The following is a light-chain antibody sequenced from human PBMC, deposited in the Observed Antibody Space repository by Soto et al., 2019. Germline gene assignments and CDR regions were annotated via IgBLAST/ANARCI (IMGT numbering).Light chain of an antibody. CDR2: DAS. V-gene: IGKV3-11*01. CDR3: QQRSNWPLGL. Sequence: EIVLTQSPATLSLSPGERATLSCRASQSVSSYLAWYQQKPGQAPRLLIYDASNRATGIPARFSGSGSGTDFTLTISSLEPEDFAVYYCQQRSNWPLGLFGGGTKVEIK. J-gene: IGKJ4*01. CDR1: QSVSSY.